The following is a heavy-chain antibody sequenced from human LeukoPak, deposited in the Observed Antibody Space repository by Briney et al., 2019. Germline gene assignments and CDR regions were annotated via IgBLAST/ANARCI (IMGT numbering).Heavy chain of an antibody. V-gene: IGHV3-23*01. CDR3: AKGVLVGDYFDY. Sequence: PGGSLGLSCAASGFTFSSYAMSWVRQAPGKGLEWVSAISGSGGSTYYADSVKGRFTISRDNSKNTLYLQMNSLRAEDTAVYYCAKGVLVGDYFDYWGQGTLVTVSS. CDR1: GFTFSSYA. J-gene: IGHJ4*02. D-gene: IGHD3-3*02. CDR2: ISGSGGST.